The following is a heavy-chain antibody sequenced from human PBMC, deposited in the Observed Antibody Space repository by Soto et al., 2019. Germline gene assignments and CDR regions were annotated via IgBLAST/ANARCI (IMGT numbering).Heavy chain of an antibody. Sequence: EVQLLESGGGLVQPGGSLRLSCAASGFTFSSYAMTWVRQAPGKGLEWVSAISGSGGTTYHADSGKGRFTISRDNSKNTRYLQMNSLRAEDAAVDYCAKPPYSSSSYYYYGMDVWGQGTTVTVSS. V-gene: IGHV3-23*01. J-gene: IGHJ6*02. D-gene: IGHD6-6*01. CDR1: GFTFSSYA. CDR3: AKPPYSSSSYYYYGMDV. CDR2: ISGSGGTT.